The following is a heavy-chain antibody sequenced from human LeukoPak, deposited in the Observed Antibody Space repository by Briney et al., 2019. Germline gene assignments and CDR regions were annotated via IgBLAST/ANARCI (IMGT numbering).Heavy chain of an antibody. V-gene: IGHV3-64D*09. J-gene: IGHJ6*02. CDR2: ISDSGGST. CDR1: GFPFSSYA. Sequence: GGSLRLSCSASGFPFSSYAMHWVRQAPGKGLEYVSAISDSGGSTYYADSVKGRFTISRDNSKNTLHLQMSSLRAEDTAVYFCVRGYSFGPYSMDVWGQGTTVTVSS. CDR3: VRGYSFGPYSMDV. D-gene: IGHD2-15*01.